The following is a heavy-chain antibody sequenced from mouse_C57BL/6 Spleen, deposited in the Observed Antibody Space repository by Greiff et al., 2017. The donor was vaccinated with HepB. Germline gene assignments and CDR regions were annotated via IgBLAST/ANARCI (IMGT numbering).Heavy chain of an antibody. D-gene: IGHD1-1*01. CDR2: IYPGDGDT. J-gene: IGHJ1*03. CDR1: GYAFSSYW. V-gene: IGHV1-80*01. Sequence: QVQLQQSGAELVKPGASVKISCKASGYAFSSYWMNWVKQRPGKGLEWIGQIYPGDGDTNYNGKFKGKATLTADKSSSTAYMQLSSLTSEDSAVYFCARVTTVVATGFDVWGTGTTVTVSS. CDR3: ARVTTVVATGFDV.